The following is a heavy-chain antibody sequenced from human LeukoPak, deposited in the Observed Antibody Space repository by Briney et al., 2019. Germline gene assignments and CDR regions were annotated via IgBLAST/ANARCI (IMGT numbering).Heavy chain of an antibody. Sequence: GGSLRPSCAASGFTVSSNYMSWVRQAPGKGLEWVSVIYSGGSTYYADSVKGRFTISRDNSKNTLNLQMNSLRVEDTAVYYCAKKPSGYTYGGYFDYWGQGTLVTVSS. CDR1: GFTVSSNY. CDR3: AKKPSGYTYGGYFDY. D-gene: IGHD5-18*01. J-gene: IGHJ4*02. CDR2: IYSGGST. V-gene: IGHV3-53*01.